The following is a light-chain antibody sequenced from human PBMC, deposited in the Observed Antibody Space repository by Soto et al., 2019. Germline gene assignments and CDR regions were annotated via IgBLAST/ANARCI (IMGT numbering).Light chain of an antibody. V-gene: IGLV2-11*01. CDR3: CSYAGSPYF. Sequence: QSALTQPRSVSGSPGQSVTISCTGTSSDVGGYNYVSWYQQHPGKAPKLMISEVNKRPSGVPDRFSGSKSGNTASLTISGLQAEDEADYYCCSYAGSPYFFGTGTKVTVL. CDR1: SSDVGGYNY. CDR2: EVN. J-gene: IGLJ1*01.